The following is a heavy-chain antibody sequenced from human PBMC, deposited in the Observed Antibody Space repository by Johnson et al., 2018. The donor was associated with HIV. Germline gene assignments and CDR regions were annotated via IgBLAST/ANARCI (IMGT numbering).Heavy chain of an antibody. CDR2: IHYDGSNK. Sequence: QMLLVESGGGLVQPGGSLRVSCAASGFTFSSYAMHWVRQAPGKGLEWVAFIHYDGSNKYYADSVKGRFTISRDNSKNTLYLQMNSLRAEDTAVYYCARGGSIAARREAFDIWGQGTMVTVSS. D-gene: IGHD6-6*01. CDR1: GFTFSSYA. J-gene: IGHJ3*02. CDR3: ARGGSIAARREAFDI. V-gene: IGHV3-30*04.